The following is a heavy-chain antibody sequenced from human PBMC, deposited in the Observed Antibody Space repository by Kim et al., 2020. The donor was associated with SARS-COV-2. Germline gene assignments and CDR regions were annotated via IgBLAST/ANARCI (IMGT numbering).Heavy chain of an antibody. J-gene: IGHJ5*02. CDR3: ATVPGIAAAGIPWFDP. Sequence: ASVKVSCKASGYTFTSYYMHWVRQAPGQGLEWMGIINPSGGSTSYAQKFQGRVTMTRDTSTSTVYMELSSLRSEDTAVYYCATVPGIAAAGIPWFDPWGQGTMVTVSS. CDR2: INPSGGST. V-gene: IGHV1-46*01. D-gene: IGHD6-13*01. CDR1: GYTFTSYY.